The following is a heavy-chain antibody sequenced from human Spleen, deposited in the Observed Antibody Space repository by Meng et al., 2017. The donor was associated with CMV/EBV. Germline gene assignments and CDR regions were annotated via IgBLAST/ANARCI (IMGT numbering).Heavy chain of an antibody. CDR3: ARGPSGYYFDY. V-gene: IGHV1-69*02. CDR1: GGTFSSYT. CDR2: IIPILGIA. Sequence: CKASGGTFSSYTISWVRQAPGKGLEWMGRIIPILGIANYAQKFQGRVTITADKSTSTAYMELSSLRSEDTAVYYCARGPSGYYFDYWGQGTPVTVSS. J-gene: IGHJ4*02. D-gene: IGHD3-10*01.